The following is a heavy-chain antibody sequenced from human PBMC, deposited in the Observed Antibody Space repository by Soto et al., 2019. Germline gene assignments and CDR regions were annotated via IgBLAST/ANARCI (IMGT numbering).Heavy chain of an antibody. CDR3: ARDLNWNNVLGFDS. CDR1: GYIFNSVG. CDR2: VSTYSEHT. J-gene: IGHJ4*02. V-gene: IGHV1-18*04. Sequence: QLVQSGDEVKKPGASVKVSCRAYGYIFNSVGSSWLRQVPGQGLEWMGWVSTYSEHTKSVQKFQDRVTLTADTSTSTVHMELRSLRSADTAVYYCARDLNWNNVLGFDSWGQGTLVTVSS. D-gene: IGHD1-20*01.